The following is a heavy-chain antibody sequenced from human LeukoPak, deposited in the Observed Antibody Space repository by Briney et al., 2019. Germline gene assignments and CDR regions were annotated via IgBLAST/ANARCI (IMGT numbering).Heavy chain of an antibody. J-gene: IGHJ4*02. Sequence: GGSLRLSCAASGFTFRDYSMNWVRQAPRKGLEWLSYICVDGTTIHYADSVKGRFTISRDNAKNSLYLQMSSLRDEDTALYYCVRDRYYSFDYWGQGTVVTVSS. D-gene: IGHD1-26*01. CDR3: VRDRYYSFDY. CDR1: GFTFRDYS. CDR2: ICVDGTTI. V-gene: IGHV3-48*02.